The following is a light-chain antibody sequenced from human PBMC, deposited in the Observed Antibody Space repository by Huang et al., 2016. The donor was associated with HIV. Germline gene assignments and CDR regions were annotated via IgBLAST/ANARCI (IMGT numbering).Light chain of an antibody. CDR1: QSISNY. Sequence: DIQMTQSPSSLSASVGDRVTIPCRASQSISNYLNWYQQKPGKAPKLLIYDASSLQSGVPSRFSGSGSGTDFTLTISSLQPEDFATYYCLQSYSTPLFGPGTKVDMK. J-gene: IGKJ3*01. V-gene: IGKV1-39*01. CDR2: DAS. CDR3: LQSYSTPL.